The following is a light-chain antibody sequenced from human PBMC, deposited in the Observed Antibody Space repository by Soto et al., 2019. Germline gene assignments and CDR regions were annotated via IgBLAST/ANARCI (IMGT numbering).Light chain of an antibody. CDR2: DAS. V-gene: IGKV1-5*01. J-gene: IGKJ1*01. CDR1: QSISSW. Sequence: DIQMTQSPSTLSASVGDRVTITCRASQSISSWLAWYQQKPGKAPKLLIYDASSLESGVPSRFSGSGSGTDFTLTISSLQPDDVATYYCQQYNSYAVTFGQGTKVEIK. CDR3: QQYNSYAVT.